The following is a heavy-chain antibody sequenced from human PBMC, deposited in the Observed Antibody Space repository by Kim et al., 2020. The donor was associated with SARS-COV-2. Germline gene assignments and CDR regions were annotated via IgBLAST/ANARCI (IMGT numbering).Heavy chain of an antibody. Sequence: SETLSLTCAVYGGSFSGYYWSWIRQPPGKGLEWIGEINHSGSTNYNPSLKSRVTISVDTSKNQFSLKLSSVTAADTAVYYCARAPSMYPGEAFDYWGQGTLVTVPS. V-gene: IGHV4-34*01. D-gene: IGHD3-16*01. CDR2: INHSGST. CDR3: ARAPSMYPGEAFDY. CDR1: GGSFSGYY. J-gene: IGHJ4*02.